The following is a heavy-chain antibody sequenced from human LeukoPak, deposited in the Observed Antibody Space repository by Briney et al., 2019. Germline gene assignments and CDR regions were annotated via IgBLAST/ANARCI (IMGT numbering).Heavy chain of an antibody. J-gene: IGHJ6*03. CDR2: ITSSGTYN. CDR3: ARDPYSGHYGNYYYYYMDV. Sequence: SGGSLRLSCAASGFPFSNYNMNWVRQAPGKAMEWVSSITSSGTYNFYADSVRGRFTISRDNAKNSLYLQMDSLGPEDTAVYYCARDPYSGHYGNYYYYYMDVWGKGTTVTISS. CDR1: GFPFSNYN. D-gene: IGHD1-26*01. V-gene: IGHV3-21*01.